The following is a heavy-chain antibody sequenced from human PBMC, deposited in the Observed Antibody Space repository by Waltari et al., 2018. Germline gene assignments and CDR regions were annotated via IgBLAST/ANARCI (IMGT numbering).Heavy chain of an antibody. J-gene: IGHJ4*02. D-gene: IGHD4-17*01. V-gene: IGHV5-51*01. CDR3: ARPNYGDYGGGAFDY. CDR1: GYSFTSYW. Sequence: EVQLVQSGAEVKKPGESLKISCKGSGYSFTSYWIGWVRQMPGKGLEWMGAIYPVASDTKSGPAFQGQATISADKSISTAYLQWSSLKASDTAMYYCARPNYGDYGGGAFDYWGQGTLVTVSS. CDR2: IYPVASDT.